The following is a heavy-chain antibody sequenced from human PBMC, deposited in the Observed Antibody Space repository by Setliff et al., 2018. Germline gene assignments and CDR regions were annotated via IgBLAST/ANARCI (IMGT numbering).Heavy chain of an antibody. CDR1: GGSISHHY. Sequence: SETLSLTCTVSGGSISHHYWSWIRQPPGKGLEWVGYMYNSGNTNYNPSLRRRVAISVDKSKNQFSLKLSSVTAADTAVYYCARLWNLGAFDIWGQGTMVTVSS. J-gene: IGHJ3*02. D-gene: IGHD1-7*01. CDR2: MYNSGNT. V-gene: IGHV4-59*11. CDR3: ARLWNLGAFDI.